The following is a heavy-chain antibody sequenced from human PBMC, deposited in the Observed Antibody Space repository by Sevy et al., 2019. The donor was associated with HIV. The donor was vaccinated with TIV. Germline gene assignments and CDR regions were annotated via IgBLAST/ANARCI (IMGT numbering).Heavy chain of an antibody. CDR1: GGSFSGYY. Sequence: SETRSLTCAVYGGSFSGYYWSWIRQPPGKGLEWVGEINHSRSTNYNPSLKSRVTISVDTSNNQFSLKLSSVTAADTAVYYCARHCSSSSCSHAFDIWGQGTMVTVSS. CDR2: INHSRST. V-gene: IGHV4-34*01. D-gene: IGHD2-2*01. J-gene: IGHJ3*02. CDR3: ARHCSSSSCSHAFDI.